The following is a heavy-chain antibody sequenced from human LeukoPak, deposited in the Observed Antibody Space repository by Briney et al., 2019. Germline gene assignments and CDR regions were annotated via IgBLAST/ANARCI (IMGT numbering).Heavy chain of an antibody. J-gene: IGHJ4*02. CDR2: INHSGST. CDR3: ATAGYYDFWSGYYTGFDY. V-gene: IGHV4-34*01. Sequence: SETLSLTCTISGGSVNSGGYYWSWIRQPPGKGLEWIGEINHSGSTNYNPSLKSRVTISVDTSKNQFSLKLSSVTAADTAVYYCATAGYYDFWSGYYTGFDYWGQGTLVTVSS. CDR1: GGSVNSGGYY. D-gene: IGHD3-3*01.